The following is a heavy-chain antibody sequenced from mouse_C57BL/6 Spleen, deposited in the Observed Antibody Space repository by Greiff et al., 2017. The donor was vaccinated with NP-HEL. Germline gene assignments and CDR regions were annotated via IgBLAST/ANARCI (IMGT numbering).Heavy chain of an antibody. V-gene: IGHV1-59*01. J-gene: IGHJ4*01. Sequence: QVQLQQPGAELVRPGTSVKLSCKASGYTFTSYWMHWVKQRPGQGLEWIGVIDPSDSYTNYNQKFKGKATLTVDTSSSTAYMQLSSLTSEDSAVYYCARSYSNSYYAMDYWGQGTSVTVSS. D-gene: IGHD2-5*01. CDR1: GYTFTSYW. CDR3: ARSYSNSYYAMDY. CDR2: IDPSDSYT.